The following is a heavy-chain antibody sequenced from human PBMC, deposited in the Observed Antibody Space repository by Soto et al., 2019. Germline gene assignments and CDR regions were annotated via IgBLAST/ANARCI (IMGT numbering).Heavy chain of an antibody. CDR3: AKGAVLDIVATIAGLGAVYYYYYMDV. CDR2: ISGSGGST. Sequence: GGSLRLSCAASGFTFSSYAMSWVRQAPGKGLEWVSAISGSGGSTYYADSVKGRFTISRDNSKNTLYLQMNSLRAEDTAVYYCAKGAVLDIVATIAGLGAVYYYYYMDVWGKGTTVTVSS. V-gene: IGHV3-23*01. J-gene: IGHJ6*03. D-gene: IGHD5-12*01. CDR1: GFTFSSYA.